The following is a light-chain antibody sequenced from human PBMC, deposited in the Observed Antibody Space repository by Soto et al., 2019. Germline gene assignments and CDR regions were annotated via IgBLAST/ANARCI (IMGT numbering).Light chain of an antibody. CDR1: SSDVGGYNY. CDR2: EVS. Sequence: QSVLTQPASVSGSPGQSITISCTGTSSDVGGYNYVSWYQQHPGKAPKVMIYEVSHRPSGVSDRFSGSKSGNTASLTISGLQAEDEADYYCSSYTTSTTLVVFGGGTKLTVL. J-gene: IGLJ3*02. CDR3: SSYTTSTTLVV. V-gene: IGLV2-14*01.